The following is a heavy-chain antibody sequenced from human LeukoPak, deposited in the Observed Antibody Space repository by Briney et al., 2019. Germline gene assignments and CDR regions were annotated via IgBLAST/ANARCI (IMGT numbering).Heavy chain of an antibody. D-gene: IGHD1-20*01. J-gene: IGHJ4*02. CDR1: GGTFSSYA. CDR2: INPIIGAA. CDR3: ASNEETLKYNWNRAYFDY. Sequence: SVKVSCKASGGTFSSYAISWVRQAPGQGLEWMGGINPIIGAANYAQKFQGRVTITTDKSTSTAYMELSSLRSDDTAVYYCASNEETLKYNWNRAYFDYWGQGTLVTVSS. V-gene: IGHV1-69*05.